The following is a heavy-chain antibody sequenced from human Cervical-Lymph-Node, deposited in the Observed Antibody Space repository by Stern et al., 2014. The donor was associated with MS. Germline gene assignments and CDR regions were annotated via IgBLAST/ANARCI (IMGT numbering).Heavy chain of an antibody. CDR3: ARYNVRDWLEP. J-gene: IGHJ5*02. CDR1: GGSFSGYY. V-gene: IGHV4-34*01. CDR2: INHSGST. D-gene: IGHD5-24*01. Sequence: QVQLQQWGAGLLKPSETLSLTCGVYGGSFSGYYWSWIRQPPGKGLEWIGGINHSGSTNYNPSLKKRATISADQSRRQSSLKLGSVTAADTAVYYCARYNVRDWLEPWGQGTLVIVSS.